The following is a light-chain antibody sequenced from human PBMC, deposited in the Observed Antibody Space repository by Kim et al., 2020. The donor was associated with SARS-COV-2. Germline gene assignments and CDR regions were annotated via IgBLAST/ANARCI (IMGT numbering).Light chain of an antibody. CDR1: QGLSSN. Sequence: VSPGERATLSCRASQGLSSNLAWYQQKPGQAPRLLIHSTSIRATGIPVRFSGSGSGTEFTLTISSLQSEDFGVYYCQQYDDWPLTFGGGTKVDIK. CDR3: QQYDDWPLT. J-gene: IGKJ4*01. CDR2: STS. V-gene: IGKV3-15*01.